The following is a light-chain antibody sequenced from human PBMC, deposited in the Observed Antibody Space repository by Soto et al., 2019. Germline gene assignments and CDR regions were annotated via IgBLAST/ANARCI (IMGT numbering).Light chain of an antibody. V-gene: IGKV1-39*01. CDR3: QQTYTIPWT. CDR2: SAT. Sequence: DIQMTQSPSFVSASVGDRVTITCRTSQSFSNYLAWYQHRPGKAPKLLIYSATVLQSGVPSRFGGSGSGTDFTLTISRLQPEDSATYYCQQTYTIPWTFGQGTRVEIK. J-gene: IGKJ1*01. CDR1: QSFSNY.